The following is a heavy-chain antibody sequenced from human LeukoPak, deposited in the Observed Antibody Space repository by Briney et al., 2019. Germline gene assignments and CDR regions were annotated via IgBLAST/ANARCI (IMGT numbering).Heavy chain of an antibody. Sequence: GGSLRLFCAASGFTFSSYSMNWVRQAPGKGLEWVSSISSSSSYIYYADSVKGRFTISRDNAKSSLYLQMNSLRAEDTAVYYCASMIAVAGTRAEYFQHWGQGTLVTVSS. V-gene: IGHV3-21*01. CDR1: GFTFSSYS. CDR2: ISSSSSYI. CDR3: ASMIAVAGTRAEYFQH. J-gene: IGHJ1*01. D-gene: IGHD6-19*01.